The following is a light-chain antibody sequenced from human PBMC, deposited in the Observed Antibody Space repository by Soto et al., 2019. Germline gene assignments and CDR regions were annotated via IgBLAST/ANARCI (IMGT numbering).Light chain of an antibody. V-gene: IGKV3-11*01. CDR3: QQRTNRPPIT. CDR1: QSVSIY. Sequence: DILLTQSPATLSVSPGDRSTLSCRASQSVSIYLAWYQQRPGQAPRLLIFDTSNRDTDIPARFSGSGSGTDFTLTISGLDPEDFAVYYCQQRTNRPPITFGQGTRRRL. CDR2: DTS. J-gene: IGKJ5*01.